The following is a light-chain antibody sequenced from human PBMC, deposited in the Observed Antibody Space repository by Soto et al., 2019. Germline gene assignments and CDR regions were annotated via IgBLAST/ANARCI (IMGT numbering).Light chain of an antibody. Sequence: EIVLTQSPGTLSLSPGERATLSCRASQSVSSSNLAWYQQKPGQAPRLLIYGASSRATGIPDRFSGSGSGTDFTLNISRLEPEDFAVYYCQQYGSSPRTFGQGTKVEIK. J-gene: IGKJ1*01. CDR2: GAS. CDR3: QQYGSSPRT. V-gene: IGKV3-20*01. CDR1: QSVSSSN.